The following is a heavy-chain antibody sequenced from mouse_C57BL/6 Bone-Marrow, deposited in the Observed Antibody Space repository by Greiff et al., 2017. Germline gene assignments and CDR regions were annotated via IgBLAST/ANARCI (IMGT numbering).Heavy chain of an antibody. J-gene: IGHJ2*01. V-gene: IGHV1-50*01. CDR2: IDPSDSYP. CDR1: GYTFTSYW. Sequence: QVQLQQPGAELVKPGASVKLSCKASGYTFTSYWMQWVKQRPGQGLEWIGEIDPSDSYPNYNQKFKGKATLAVDTSSSTAYMQLSSLTSEDSAVYYCARYYGSRVEFDYWGQGTTLTVSS. D-gene: IGHD1-1*01. CDR3: ARYYGSRVEFDY.